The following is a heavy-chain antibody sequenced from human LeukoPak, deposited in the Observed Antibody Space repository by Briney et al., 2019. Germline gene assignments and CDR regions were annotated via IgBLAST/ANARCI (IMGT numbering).Heavy chain of an antibody. D-gene: IGHD2-15*01. V-gene: IGHV4-59*01. Sequence: MPWESLSLTCTVSGGSMSSYYWSWIPQPAGKGLEWIAYIYYSGSTNYNPSLKSRVTISVDTSKNQFSLKLSSMTAADTAVCSWARWGCWYSNSTDPWGQASLVTVSS. CDR1: GGSMSSYY. J-gene: IGHJ5*02. CDR3: ARWGCWYSNSTDP. CDR2: IYYSGST.